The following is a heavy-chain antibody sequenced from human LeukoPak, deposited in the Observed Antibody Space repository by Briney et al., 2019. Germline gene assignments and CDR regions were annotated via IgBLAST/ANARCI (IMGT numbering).Heavy chain of an antibody. CDR3: ARDTRHSGGWYYFDF. V-gene: IGHV1-46*01. Sequence: ASAKVSCKASGYTFTRYHMHWVRQAPGQGLEWMGIINPSGGSTSYAQKFQGRVTMTSDTSTSTVYMQLSSLRSEDTAVYYCARDTRHSGGWYYFDFWGQGTLVAVSS. CDR1: GYTFTRYH. CDR2: INPSGGST. J-gene: IGHJ4*02. D-gene: IGHD2-15*01.